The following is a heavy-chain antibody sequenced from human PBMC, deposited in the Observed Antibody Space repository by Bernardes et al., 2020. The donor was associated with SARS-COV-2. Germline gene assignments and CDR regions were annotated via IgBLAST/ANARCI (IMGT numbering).Heavy chain of an antibody. V-gene: IGHV4-59*01. CDR2: IYYSGST. D-gene: IGHD3-3*01. J-gene: IGHJ6*02. CDR1: GGSISSYY. CDR3: ARGYYDFWSGYQDYYYYYGMDV. Sequence: ETLSLTCTVSGGSISSYYWSWIRQPPGKGLEWIGYIYYSGSTNYNPSLKSRVTISVDTSKNQFSLKLSSVTAADTAVYYCARGYYDFWSGYQDYYYYYGMDVWGQGTTVTVSS.